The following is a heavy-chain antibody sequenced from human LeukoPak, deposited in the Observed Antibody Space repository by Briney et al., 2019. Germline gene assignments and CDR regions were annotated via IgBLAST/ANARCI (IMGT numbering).Heavy chain of an antibody. J-gene: IGHJ4*01. CDR2: INPNSGGT. CDR1: GYTFTGYY. CDR3: ARDYVGATRSCDY. D-gene: IGHD1-26*01. V-gene: IGHV1-2*02. Sequence: GASVKVSCKASGYTFTGYYMHWVRQAPGQGLEWMGWINPNSGGTNYAQKFQGRVTMTRDTSISTAYMELSRLRSDDTAVYYCARDYVGATRSCDYWGQGTLVTVSS.